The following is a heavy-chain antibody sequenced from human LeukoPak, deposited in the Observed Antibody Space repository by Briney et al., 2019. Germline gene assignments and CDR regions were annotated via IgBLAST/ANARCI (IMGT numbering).Heavy chain of an antibody. CDR2: INAGNGNT. D-gene: IGHD6-13*01. J-gene: IGHJ5*02. CDR1: GYTFTSNA. V-gene: IGHV1-3*01. Sequence: ASVKASCKASGYTFTSNAMRWVRQAPGQRPEWMGWINAGNGNTKYSQKFQGRVTISRDTSANTAYMEVSSLRSEDTAVYYCARGAAEGLDRWGQGTLVTVSS. CDR3: ARGAAEGLDR.